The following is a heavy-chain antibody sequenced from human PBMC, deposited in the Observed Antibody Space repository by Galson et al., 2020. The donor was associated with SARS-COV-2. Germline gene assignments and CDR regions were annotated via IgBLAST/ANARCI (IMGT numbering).Heavy chain of an antibody. CDR3: ASKKYGTAGYYYYYDMDV. V-gene: IGHV4-39*07. D-gene: IGHD2-21*02. J-gene: IGHJ6*02. Sequence: SETLSLTCSVSGGSISSSNYYWGWIRQPPGKGLEWIGHIAYSGTTYNNPSLKSRLTISIDTSKNQFSLKLSSVTAADTAVYYCASKKYGTAGYYYYYDMDVWGQGTTVTVSS. CDR1: GGSISSSNYY. CDR2: IAYSGTT.